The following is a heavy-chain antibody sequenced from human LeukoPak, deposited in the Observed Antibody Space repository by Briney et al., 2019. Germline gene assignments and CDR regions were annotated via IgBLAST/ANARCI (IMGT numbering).Heavy chain of an antibody. CDR3: TTSYYDSSGFRA. J-gene: IGHJ4*02. D-gene: IGHD3-22*01. CDR1: GFSLNNAW. V-gene: IGHV3-15*01. Sequence: PVGSLRLSCAASGFSLNNAWMSWVRQAPGKGLKWVGRIKSKTDGETIDYAAPVRGRSTIPRDDSKNMEYLVMNNLKTEDTAVYYCTTSYYDSSGFRAWGQGTLVTVSS. CDR2: IKSKTDGETI.